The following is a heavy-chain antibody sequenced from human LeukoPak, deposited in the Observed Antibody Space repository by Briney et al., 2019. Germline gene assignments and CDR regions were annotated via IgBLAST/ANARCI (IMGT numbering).Heavy chain of an antibody. J-gene: IGHJ4*02. CDR2: ISSSSSTI. CDR3: ARRPLEGYFDY. V-gene: IGHV3-48*02. Sequence: GGSLRLSCAASGFTFSSYSMNSARQAPGKGLEWVSYISSSSSTIYYADSVKGRFTISRDNAKNSPYLQMNSLRDEDTAVYYCARRPLEGYFDYWGQGTLVTVSS. CDR1: GFTFSSYS.